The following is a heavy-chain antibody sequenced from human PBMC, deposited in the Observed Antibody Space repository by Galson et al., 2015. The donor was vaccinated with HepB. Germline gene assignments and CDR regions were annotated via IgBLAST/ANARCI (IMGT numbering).Heavy chain of an antibody. D-gene: IGHD3-10*01. V-gene: IGHV3-23*01. CDR2: ISAVST. CDR1: GFTFSNYV. Sequence: SLRLSCAASGFTFSNYVMSWVRQAPGRGLEWVSSISAVSTYYADSVKGQFTISRDNSKNTLYLQMNSLRAEDTAVYYCARKYGSGDPYFDSWGQGTQVTVSS. J-gene: IGHJ4*02. CDR3: ARKYGSGDPYFDS.